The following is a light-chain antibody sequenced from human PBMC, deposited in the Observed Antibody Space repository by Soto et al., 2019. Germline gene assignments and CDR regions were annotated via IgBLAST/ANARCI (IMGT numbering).Light chain of an antibody. CDR1: SSNIGSNY. Sequence: QLVLTQPPSASGTPGQRVTISCSGSSSNIGSNYVYWYQQLPGTAPKLLIYRNNQRPSGVPDRFSGSKSGTSASLAISGLRSEDEDDYYCAAWDDSLSGFVFGGGTQLTVL. CDR3: AAWDDSLSGFV. V-gene: IGLV1-47*01. CDR2: RNN. J-gene: IGLJ2*01.